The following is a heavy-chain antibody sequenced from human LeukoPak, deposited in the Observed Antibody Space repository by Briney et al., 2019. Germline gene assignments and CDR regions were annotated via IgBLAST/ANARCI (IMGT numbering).Heavy chain of an antibody. Sequence: PSETLSLTCAVYGGSFSGYSWGWIRQPPGKGLEWIGEINHSGSTNYNPSLKSRVTISLDTSKNQFSLKLGSVTAADTAVYYCARIAVPAQYGMDVWGQGTTVTVSS. CDR2: INHSGST. V-gene: IGHV4-34*01. J-gene: IGHJ6*02. D-gene: IGHD6-19*01. CDR3: ARIAVPAQYGMDV. CDR1: GGSFSGYS.